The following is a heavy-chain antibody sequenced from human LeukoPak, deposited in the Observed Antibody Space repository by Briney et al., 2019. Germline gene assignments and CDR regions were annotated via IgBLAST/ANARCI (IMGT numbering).Heavy chain of an antibody. CDR1: GFSFSDYY. D-gene: IGHD3-10*01. V-gene: IGHV3-11*04. Sequence: GGSLRLSCAASGFSFSDYYMSWIRQAPGKGLEWVSFISGSGSTTYADSVKGRFTISRDNAKNSLYLEMNSLRSEDTAVYYCAFPVREPDYWGQGALGTVSS. CDR3: AFPVREPDY. J-gene: IGHJ4*02. CDR2: ISGSGSTT.